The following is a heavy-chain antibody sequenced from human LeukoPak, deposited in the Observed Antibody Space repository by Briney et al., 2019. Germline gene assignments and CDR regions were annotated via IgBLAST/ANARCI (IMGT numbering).Heavy chain of an antibody. J-gene: IGHJ5*02. D-gene: IGHD1-14*01. CDR3: ARDMTDRWFDP. CDR1: GGPISSGGYY. Sequence: SETLSLTCTVSGGPISSGGYYWSWIRQHPGKGLEWIGYIYYSGSTHYNPSLKSRVTISVDTSKNQFSLKLSSVTAADTAVYYCARDMTDRWFDPWGQGTLVTVSS. V-gene: IGHV4-31*03. CDR2: IYYSGST.